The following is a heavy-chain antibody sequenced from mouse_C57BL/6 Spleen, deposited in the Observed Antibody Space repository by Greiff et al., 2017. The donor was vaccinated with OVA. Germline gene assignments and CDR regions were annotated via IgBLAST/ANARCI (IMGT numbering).Heavy chain of an antibody. CDR2: ISSGSSSI. CDR3: ARRIYDGYYGAMDY. J-gene: IGHJ4*01. CDR1: GFTFSDYG. V-gene: IGHV5-17*01. Sequence: EVKLVESGGGLVKPGGSLKLSCAASGFTFSDYGMHWVRQAPEKGLEWVAYISSGSSSINYADTVKGKFTISRDNAKITLFLQMTSLRSEDTAMYYWARRIYDGYYGAMDYWGKGTSVTVSS. D-gene: IGHD2-3*01.